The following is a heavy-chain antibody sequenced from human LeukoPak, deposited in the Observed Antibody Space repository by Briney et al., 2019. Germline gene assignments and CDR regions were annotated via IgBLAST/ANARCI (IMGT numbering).Heavy chain of an antibody. CDR1: GYTFTSYG. J-gene: IGHJ3*01. D-gene: IGHD3-3*01. V-gene: IGHV1-18*01. Sequence: ASVKVSCKASGYTFTSYGISWVRQAPGQGLEWMGWISAYNGNTNYAQKLRGRVTMTTDTSTSTAYMELRSLRSDDTAVYYCARVRTKTIFGASDAFDLWGQGTLVTVSS. CDR2: ISAYNGNT. CDR3: ARVRTKTIFGASDAFDL.